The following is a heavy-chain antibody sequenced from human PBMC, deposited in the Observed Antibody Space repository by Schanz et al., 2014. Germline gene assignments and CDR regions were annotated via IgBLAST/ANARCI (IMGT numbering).Heavy chain of an antibody. CDR3: ARDRRFFDRDDLYDFDT. V-gene: IGHV1-18*01. Sequence: QIQLVQSGPEAKKPAATVKVSCKASGYIFINSGISWVRQAPGQGLEWMGWISVYNHNKEYDQKFQGRVTMTTDTSTSTAYIALTDLRSDDTAVYYCARDRRFFDRDDLYDFDTWGQGTLXAVSS. J-gene: IGHJ4*02. CDR2: ISVYNHNK. CDR1: GYIFINSG. D-gene: IGHD3-3*01.